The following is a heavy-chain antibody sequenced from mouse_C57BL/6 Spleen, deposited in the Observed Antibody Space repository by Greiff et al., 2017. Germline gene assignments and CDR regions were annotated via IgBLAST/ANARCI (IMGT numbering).Heavy chain of an antibody. J-gene: IGHJ4*01. Sequence: EVMLVESGGGLVKPGGSLKLSCAASGFTFSDYGMHWVRQAPEKGLEWVAYISSGSSTIYYADTVKGRFTISRDNAKNTLFLQMTSLRSEDTTMYYCARPAYSPYYAMDYWGQGTSVTVSS. CDR2: ISSGSSTI. CDR3: ARPAYSPYYAMDY. CDR1: GFTFSDYG. V-gene: IGHV5-17*01. D-gene: IGHD2-12*01.